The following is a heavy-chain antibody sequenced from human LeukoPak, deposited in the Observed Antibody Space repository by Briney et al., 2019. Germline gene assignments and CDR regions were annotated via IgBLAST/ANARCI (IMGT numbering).Heavy chain of an antibody. Sequence: SETLSLTCAVYGGSFSGYYWSWIRQPPGKGLEWIGEINHSGSTNYNPSLKSRVTISVDTTKNQFSLKLSSVTAADTAVYYCCHSLSGRTGAFDIWGRGTVVTVSS. D-gene: IGHD2-21*01. V-gene: IGHV4-34*01. CDR3: CHSLSGRTGAFDI. CDR2: INHSGST. CDR1: GGSFSGYY. J-gene: IGHJ3*02.